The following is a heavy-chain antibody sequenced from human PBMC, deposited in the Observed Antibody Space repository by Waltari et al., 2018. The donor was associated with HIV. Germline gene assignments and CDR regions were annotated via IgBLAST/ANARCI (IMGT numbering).Heavy chain of an antibody. CDR1: GFNRTDYW. D-gene: IGHD3-16*01. CDR3: VRNEVWQRFHYFEH. J-gene: IGHJ1*01. CDR2: LTKDGRNA. V-gene: IGHV3-74*01. Sequence: EVQLVESGGGLVQPGEFLRLSCVASGFNRTDYWMHWVRQVSGKGPLWVSRLTKDGRNAIYADSVKGRFTISRDIAKNTLYLELRRVGVEDSGVYYCVRNEVWQRFHYFEHWGQGTLVTVSS.